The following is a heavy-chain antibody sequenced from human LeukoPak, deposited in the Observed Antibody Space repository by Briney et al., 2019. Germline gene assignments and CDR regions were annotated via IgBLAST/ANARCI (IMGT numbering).Heavy chain of an antibody. CDR2: IYWDDDK. CDR3: ARGRFGELYLDY. D-gene: IGHD3-10*01. J-gene: IGHJ4*02. V-gene: IGHV2-5*02. Sequence: SGPTLANPTQTLTLTCTFSGFSLSTSGVGVGWIRQPPGKALEWLELIYWDDDKRYSPTLKSRLTITKDTSKNQVVLTMTNMDPVDTATYYCARGRFGELYLDYWGQGTLVTVSS. CDR1: GFSLSTSGVG.